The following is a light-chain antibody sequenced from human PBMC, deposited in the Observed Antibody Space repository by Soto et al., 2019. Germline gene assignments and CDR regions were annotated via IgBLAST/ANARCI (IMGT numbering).Light chain of an antibody. Sequence: DIPMTQSPSTLAASVGDTVTMTCRSSSKWLAWYQKKPGKAPKLLIYDVSNLERGVPPRFSGSTSGAESTLTITGLQPDDLGTYYCQHTTHFTFGQGTKVEIK. CDR2: DVS. CDR1: SSSKW. V-gene: IGKV1-5*01. J-gene: IGKJ2*01. CDR3: QHTTHFT.